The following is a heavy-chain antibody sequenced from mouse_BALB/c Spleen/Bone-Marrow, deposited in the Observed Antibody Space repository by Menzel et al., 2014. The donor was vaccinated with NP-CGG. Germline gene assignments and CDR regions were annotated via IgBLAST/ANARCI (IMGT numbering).Heavy chain of an antibody. J-gene: IGHJ3*01. CDR1: GFTFSNYT. D-gene: IGHD1-2*01. CDR3: ARRYDYGYGPFAY. CDR2: ISNGGGTT. Sequence: EVKVVESGGGLVQPGGSLKLSCAASGFTFSNYTMSWIRQTPEKRLEWVAYISNGGGTTYYPDTVKGRFTISRDNAKNTLYLQMSSLKSEDTAMYYCARRYDYGYGPFAYWGQGILVTVSA. V-gene: IGHV5-12-2*01.